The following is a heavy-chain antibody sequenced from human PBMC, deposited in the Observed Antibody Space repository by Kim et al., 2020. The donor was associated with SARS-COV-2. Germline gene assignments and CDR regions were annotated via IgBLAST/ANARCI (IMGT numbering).Heavy chain of an antibody. Sequence: SETLSLTCAVYGGSFSGYYWSWIRQPPGKGLEWIGEINHSGSTNYNPSLKSRVTISVDTSKNQFSLKLSSVTAADTAVYYCARRGSYYYGSGTYYGMDV. V-gene: IGHV4-34*01. CDR3: ARRGSYYYGSGTYYGMDV. CDR2: INHSGST. CDR1: GGSFSGYY. D-gene: IGHD3-10*01. J-gene: IGHJ6*01.